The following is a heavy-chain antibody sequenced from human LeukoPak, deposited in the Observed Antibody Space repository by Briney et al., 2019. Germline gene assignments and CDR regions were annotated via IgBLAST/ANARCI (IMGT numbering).Heavy chain of an antibody. V-gene: IGHV3-30*04. Sequence: PGGSLRLSCAASGFTFSSYAIHWVRQAPGKGVEGVAVISYDGSDIYYADCVKGRFTISRDNSKNTLYLQLNSLRAEETAIYYCAKRFTYSSTWYYFEYWGEGALVSVSS. CDR2: ISYDGSDI. CDR3: AKRFTYSSTWYYFEY. D-gene: IGHD6-13*01. J-gene: IGHJ4*02. CDR1: GFTFSSYA.